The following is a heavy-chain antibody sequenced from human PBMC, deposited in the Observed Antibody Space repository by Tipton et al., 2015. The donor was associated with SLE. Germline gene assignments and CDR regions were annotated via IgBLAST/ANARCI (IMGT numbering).Heavy chain of an antibody. Sequence: TLSLTCAVYGGSFSGYYWSWIRPPPGKGLEWIGEINHSGSTNYNPSLKSRVTISVDTSKNQFSLKLSSVTAADTAVYYCARGGYYDSSGYSLGYWGQGTLVTVSS. D-gene: IGHD3-22*01. CDR1: GGSFSGYY. CDR3: ARGGYYDSSGYSLGY. V-gene: IGHV4-34*01. CDR2: INHSGST. J-gene: IGHJ4*02.